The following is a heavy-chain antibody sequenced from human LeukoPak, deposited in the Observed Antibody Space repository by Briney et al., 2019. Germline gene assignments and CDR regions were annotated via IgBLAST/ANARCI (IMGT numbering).Heavy chain of an antibody. Sequence: SQTLSLTCTVSGGSISSGGYYWSWIRQPPGKGLEWIGYIYYSGSTYYNPSLKSRVTISVDTSKNQFSLKLSSVTAADTAVYYCARTYDFWSGYPRYFDYWGQGTLVTVSS. V-gene: IGHV4-30-4*08. CDR2: IYYSGST. CDR3: ARTYDFWSGYPRYFDY. D-gene: IGHD3-3*01. CDR1: GGSISSGGYY. J-gene: IGHJ4*02.